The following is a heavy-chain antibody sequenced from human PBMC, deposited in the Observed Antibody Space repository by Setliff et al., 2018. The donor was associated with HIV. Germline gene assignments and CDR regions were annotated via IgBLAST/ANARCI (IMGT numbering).Heavy chain of an antibody. D-gene: IGHD2-8*01. CDR1: GFTFSSCW. V-gene: IGHV3-7*03. Sequence: GGSLRLSCAASGFTFSSCWVTWVRQGPGKGLEWVANIKQDGSEKYYVDSVKGRFTISRDNGKHSLYLQMNSLRAEDTAVYYCARTPRIMVTLKGEYYYYYMDVWGKGTTVTVSS. CDR2: IKQDGSEK. CDR3: ARTPRIMVTLKGEYYYYYMDV. J-gene: IGHJ6*03.